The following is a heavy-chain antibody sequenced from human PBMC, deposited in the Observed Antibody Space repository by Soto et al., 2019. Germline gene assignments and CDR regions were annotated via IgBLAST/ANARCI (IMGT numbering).Heavy chain of an antibody. Sequence: ASVKVSCKASGYTFTRYAIHWGRQAPGQRLEWMGWINAGNGNTKYSQKFQGRVTITRDTSATTAYMELSSLRSEDTALYYCAREVITAAFEIWGQGTMVTVSS. CDR2: INAGNGNT. V-gene: IGHV1-3*01. CDR3: AREVITAAFEI. J-gene: IGHJ3*02. CDR1: GYTFTRYA. D-gene: IGHD3-16*01.